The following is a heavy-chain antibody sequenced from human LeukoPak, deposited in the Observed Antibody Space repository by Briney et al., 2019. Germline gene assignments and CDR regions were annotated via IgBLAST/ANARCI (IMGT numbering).Heavy chain of an antibody. V-gene: IGHV3-33*01. D-gene: IGHD3-9*01. Sequence: GSLRLSSAASGFTFSSYGMHWVRQAPGKGLEWVAVIWYDGSNKYYADSVKGRFTISRDSSKNTLYLQMNSLRAEDTAVYYCARDGGEFDWSSRPFDYWGQGTLVTVSS. CDR3: ARDGGEFDWSSRPFDY. CDR1: GFTFSSYG. CDR2: IWYDGSNK. J-gene: IGHJ4*02.